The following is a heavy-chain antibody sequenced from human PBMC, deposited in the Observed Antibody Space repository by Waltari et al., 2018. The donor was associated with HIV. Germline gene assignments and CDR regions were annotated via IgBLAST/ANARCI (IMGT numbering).Heavy chain of an antibody. CDR3: ARSRPNYYDTGYYFDY. D-gene: IGHD3-22*01. Sequence: QVQLVQSGAEVKKPGASVKVSCKASGYTFTSYDINWVRQATGQGLEWMGWMNPNSGNTGSAQKFHGRDTMTMNTSISTAYMELSSRRSEDTAVYYCARSRPNYYDTGYYFDYWGQGTLVTVSS. J-gene: IGHJ4*02. V-gene: IGHV1-8*01. CDR2: MNPNSGNT. CDR1: GYTFTSYD.